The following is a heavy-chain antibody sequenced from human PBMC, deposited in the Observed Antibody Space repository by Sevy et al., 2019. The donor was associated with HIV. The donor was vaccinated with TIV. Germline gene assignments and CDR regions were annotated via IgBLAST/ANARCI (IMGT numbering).Heavy chain of an antibody. V-gene: IGHV3-23*01. CDR1: GVTFSKYS. J-gene: IGHJ4*02. Sequence: GGSLRLSCEASGVTFSKYSMSWVRQAPGKGLEWVSTFSFGSCRINYADSMKGRFTISRDKSKNTLYLQMNSLTAEDTAVYYCAREGCTKPVDYWGQGTLVTVSS. CDR3: AREGCTKPVDY. CDR2: FSFGSCRI. D-gene: IGHD2-8*01.